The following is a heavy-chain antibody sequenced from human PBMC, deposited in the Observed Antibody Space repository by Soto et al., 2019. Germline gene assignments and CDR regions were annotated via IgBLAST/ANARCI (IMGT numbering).Heavy chain of an antibody. CDR3: ARVAVAGLYYYYYYGMDV. CDR2: TYYRSKWYN. Sequence: QTLSLSCAISGDSVSSNSAAWNWIRQSPSRGLEWLGRTYYRSKWYNDYAVSVKSRITINPDTSRNQFSLQLNSVTPEDTAVYYCARVAVAGLYYYYYYGMDVWGQGTTVTVSS. J-gene: IGHJ6*02. CDR1: GDSVSSNSAA. D-gene: IGHD6-19*01. V-gene: IGHV6-1*01.